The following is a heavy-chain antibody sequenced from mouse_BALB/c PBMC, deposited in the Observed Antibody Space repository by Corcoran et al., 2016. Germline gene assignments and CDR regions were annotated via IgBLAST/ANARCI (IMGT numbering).Heavy chain of an antibody. CDR1: GYTFTNYA. CDR2: INTYTGEP. Sequence: QIQLVQSGPELKKPGETVKLSCNASGYTFTNYAMNWVKQSPGKGLKWLGWINTYTGEPTYADDFKGRFAFSLETSASTAYLQINNLKNEDTATYFCAREPYAMDYWGQGTSVTVSS. V-gene: IGHV9-3-1*01. CDR3: AREPYAMDY. J-gene: IGHJ4*01.